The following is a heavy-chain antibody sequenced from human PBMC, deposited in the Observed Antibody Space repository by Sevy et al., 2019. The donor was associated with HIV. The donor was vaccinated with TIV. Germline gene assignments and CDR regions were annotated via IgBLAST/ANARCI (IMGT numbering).Heavy chain of an antibody. CDR1: GFTFKSSW. V-gene: IGHV3-74*01. Sequence: GGSLRLSCIASGFTFKSSWMHWVRQAPGKGLVWVSRINTDGSNTIYADSVKGRFTISRDNAQNTLYLQMNSLRAEDTAVYFCARLLLFPNWFDPWGQGTLVTVSS. CDR3: ARLLLFPNWFDP. J-gene: IGHJ5*02. D-gene: IGHD2-15*01. CDR2: INTDGSNT.